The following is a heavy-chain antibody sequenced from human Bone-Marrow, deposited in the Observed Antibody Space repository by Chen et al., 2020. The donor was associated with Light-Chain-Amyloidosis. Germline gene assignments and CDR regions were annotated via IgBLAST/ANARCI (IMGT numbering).Heavy chain of an antibody. CDR2: IYSGGST. D-gene: IGHD2-8*01. Sequence: EVQVVETGGGLIQPGGSFRLSCAASGFTVRSNYMTWVRQAPGKGLEWVSLIYSGGSTYYSDSVKGRFTIFRDNSKNTLWLQMNSLRADDTAIYYCAANSAKTNWGQGTLVTVSS. J-gene: IGHJ4*02. CDR1: GFTVRSNY. CDR3: AANSAKTN. V-gene: IGHV3-53*02.